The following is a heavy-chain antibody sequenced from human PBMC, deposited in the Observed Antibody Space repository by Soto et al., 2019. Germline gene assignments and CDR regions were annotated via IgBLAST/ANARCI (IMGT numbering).Heavy chain of an antibody. CDR1: GGSISSGGYS. CDR3: ARDQLEGNWFDP. D-gene: IGHD1-1*01. V-gene: IGHV4-30-2*01. Sequence: QLQLQESGSGLVKPSQTLSLTCTVSGGSISSGGYSWNWIRQAPGKGLEWIGYIYHSGYTLYNPSLNGRVTISVDQSKNHFSLHLTSVTAADTAVYYCARDQLEGNWFDPWGQGTLVTVSS. J-gene: IGHJ5*02. CDR2: IYHSGYT.